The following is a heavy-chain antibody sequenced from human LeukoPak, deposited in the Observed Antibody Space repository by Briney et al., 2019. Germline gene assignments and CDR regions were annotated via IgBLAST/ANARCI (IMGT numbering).Heavy chain of an antibody. CDR3: ARDAPPSWGQLWLNWFDP. CDR2: ISSSSSYI. Sequence: GGSLRLSCAASGFTFSSYSMNWVRQAPGKGLEWFSSISSSSSYIYYADSVKGRFTISRDNAKNSLYLQMNSLRAEDTAVYYCARDAPPSWGQLWLNWFDPWGQGTLVTVSS. D-gene: IGHD5-18*01. CDR1: GFTFSSYS. V-gene: IGHV3-21*01. J-gene: IGHJ5*02.